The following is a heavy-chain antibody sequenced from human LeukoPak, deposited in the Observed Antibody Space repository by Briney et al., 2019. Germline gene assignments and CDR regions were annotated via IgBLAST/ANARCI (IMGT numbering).Heavy chain of an antibody. V-gene: IGHV3-30*03. D-gene: IGHD2/OR15-2a*01. CDR3: ARDGPHFYDGYYGSDV. Sequence: QSGGSLRLSCVASGFTFSSFGMNWVRQAPGKGLEWVAYISYDGSKKHYADSVKGRFSISRDNSKSTVYLQVNSLRAEDTAVYYCARDGPHFYDGYYGSDVWGQGTTVTVSS. J-gene: IGHJ6*02. CDR1: GFTFSSFG. CDR2: ISYDGSKK.